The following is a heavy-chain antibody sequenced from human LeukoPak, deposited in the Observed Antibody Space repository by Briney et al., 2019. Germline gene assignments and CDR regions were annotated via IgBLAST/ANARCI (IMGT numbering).Heavy chain of an antibody. D-gene: IGHD3-10*01. J-gene: IGHJ3*02. Sequence: ASVKVSCKASGYTFTSYYMHWVRQAPGQGLEWMGIINPSGGRTNYAPKFQGRVTMTRDTATSTVYMELSSLRSEDPGVYYCVRDGEVIIKPAASFPHDAFDIWGQGTMVIVSS. CDR2: INPSGGRT. V-gene: IGHV1-46*01. CDR3: VRDGEVIIKPAASFPHDAFDI. CDR1: GYTFTSYY.